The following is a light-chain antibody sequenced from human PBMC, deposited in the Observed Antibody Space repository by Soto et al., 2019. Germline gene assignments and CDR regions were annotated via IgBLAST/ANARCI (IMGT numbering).Light chain of an antibody. V-gene: IGLV1-47*01. CDR2: RNN. CDR3: AAWDDSLSVV. CDR1: NSNIGNDY. Sequence: QSVLTQPPSASGTPGQKVSISCSGSNSNIGNDYVYWYRQLPGTAPKLLIYRNNQRPSEVPDRFSASKSGTSASLAINGLRSEDEADYYCAAWDDSLSVVFGGGTQLTVL. J-gene: IGLJ3*02.